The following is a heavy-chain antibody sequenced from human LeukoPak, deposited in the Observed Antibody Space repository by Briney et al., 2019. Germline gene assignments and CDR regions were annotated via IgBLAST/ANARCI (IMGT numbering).Heavy chain of an antibody. CDR2: INHSGST. CDR3: ARGARTPSGYGSRTAGRANWFDP. J-gene: IGHJ5*02. D-gene: IGHD5-12*01. CDR1: GGSFSGFY. Sequence: SPSETLSLTCAVYGGSFSGFYWSWIRQPPGKGLEWIGEINHSGSTNYNPSLKSRVTISVDTSKNQFSLKLSSVTAADTAVYYCARGARTPSGYGSRTAGRANWFDPWGQGTLVTVSS. V-gene: IGHV4-34*01.